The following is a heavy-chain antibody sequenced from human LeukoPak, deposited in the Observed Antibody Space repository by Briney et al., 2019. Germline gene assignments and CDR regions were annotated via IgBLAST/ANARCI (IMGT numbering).Heavy chain of an antibody. Sequence: PPETLSLTCTDSRGSTTTADYYWAWVRQPPGEGLGWLGSIYFSGPPYFNPSLKGRVAVSIDTSKNQFSLKVTSVNASDTAVYFCARTSSWYAGAWFDSWGQGTLVTVSS. CDR3: ARTSSWYAGAWFDS. V-gene: IGHV4-39*01. D-gene: IGHD6-13*01. CDR1: RGSTTTADYY. J-gene: IGHJ5*01. CDR2: IYFSGPP.